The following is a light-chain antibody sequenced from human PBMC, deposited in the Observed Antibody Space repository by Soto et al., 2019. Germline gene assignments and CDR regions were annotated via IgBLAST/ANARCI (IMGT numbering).Light chain of an antibody. Sequence: QSVLTQPPSVSGAPGQTVTISCTGSSSNIGAVFDVHWYQQVPGTAPKLLIYENTKRPSGVPDRFSGSKSGTSASLAITGLQAEDEADYYCQSYDSGLSGWLFGGGTQLTVL. V-gene: IGLV1-40*01. CDR3: QSYDSGLSGWL. CDR1: SSNIGAVFD. J-gene: IGLJ7*01. CDR2: ENT.